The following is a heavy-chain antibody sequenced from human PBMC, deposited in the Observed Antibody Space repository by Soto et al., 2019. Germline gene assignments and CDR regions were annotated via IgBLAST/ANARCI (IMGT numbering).Heavy chain of an antibody. J-gene: IGHJ6*02. Sequence: QAPGKGLEWVAVISYDGSNKYYADSVKGRFTISRDNSKNTLYLQMDSLRAEDTAVYYCAKGHSSSSDYYYYGMDVWGQGTTVTVSS. CDR3: AKGHSSSSDYYYYGMDV. D-gene: IGHD6-6*01. CDR2: ISYDGSNK. V-gene: IGHV3-30*18.